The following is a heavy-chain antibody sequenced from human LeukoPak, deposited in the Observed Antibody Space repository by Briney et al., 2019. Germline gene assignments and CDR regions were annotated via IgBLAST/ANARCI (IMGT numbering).Heavy chain of an antibody. D-gene: IGHD3-22*01. CDR3: AREPDSSGYYYNWFDP. CDR1: GGSISSGGYY. V-gene: IGHV4-31*03. CDR2: IYYSGST. J-gene: IGHJ5*02. Sequence: NPSETLSLTCTVSGGSISSGGYYWSWIRQHPGKGLEGIGYIYYSGSTNYNPSLKSRVTISVDTSKNQFSLKLSSVTAADTAVYYCAREPDSSGYYYNWFDPWGQGTLVTVSS.